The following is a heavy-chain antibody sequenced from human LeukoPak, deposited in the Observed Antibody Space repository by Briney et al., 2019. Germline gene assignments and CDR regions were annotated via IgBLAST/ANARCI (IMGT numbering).Heavy chain of an antibody. V-gene: IGHV4-31*03. J-gene: IGHJ4*02. CDR2: VSYSGST. D-gene: IGHD6-19*01. Sequence: SQTLSLTCTVSGGSVSSGGYYRSWIRQHPGKGLEWIGYVSYSGSTYYNPSLKSRVTISVDTSKNQFSLIMTSVTAADTSVYYCARQIRSSGWYPDYWGQGTLVTVSS. CDR1: GGSVSSGGYY. CDR3: ARQIRSSGWYPDY.